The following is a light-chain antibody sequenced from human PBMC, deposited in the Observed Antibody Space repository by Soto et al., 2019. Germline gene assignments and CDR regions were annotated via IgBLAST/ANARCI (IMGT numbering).Light chain of an antibody. CDR2: GAS. Sequence: EIVMTQSPATLSVSPGERASLSCKASQSVSSNLAWFQKKPGQAPRLLIYGASTRATGIPARFSGSGSGTEFTLTISSLQSEDFAVYYCQQYNNWPPYTFGQGTK. CDR3: QQYNNWPPYT. V-gene: IGKV3-15*01. J-gene: IGKJ2*01. CDR1: QSVSSN.